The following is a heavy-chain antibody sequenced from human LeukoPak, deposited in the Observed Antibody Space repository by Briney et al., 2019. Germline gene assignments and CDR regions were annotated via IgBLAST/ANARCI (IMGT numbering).Heavy chain of an antibody. J-gene: IGHJ6*02. D-gene: IGHD1-26*01. CDR1: GGSISSYY. V-gene: IGHV4-59*01. Sequence: SETLSLTCTVSGGSISSYYWSWIRQPPGKGLEWIGYIYYSGSTNYNPSLKSRVTISVDTSRNQFSLKLSSVAAADTAVYYRARGGTVRNGMDVWGQGTTVTVSS. CDR2: IYYSGST. CDR3: ARGGTVRNGMDV.